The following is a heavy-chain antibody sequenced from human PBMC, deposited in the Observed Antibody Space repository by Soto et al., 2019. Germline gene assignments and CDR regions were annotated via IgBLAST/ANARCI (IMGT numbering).Heavy chain of an antibody. CDR3: ASLVVLGY. D-gene: IGHD2-15*01. J-gene: IGHJ4*02. V-gene: IGHV4-34*01. CDR1: GGSFSGYY. Sequence: PSDTLSLTCAVYGGSFSGYYWSWIRQPPGKGLEWIGEINHSGSTNYNPSLKSRVTISVDTSKNQFSLKLSSVTAADTAVYYCASLVVLGYWGQGTLVTVSS. CDR2: INHSGST.